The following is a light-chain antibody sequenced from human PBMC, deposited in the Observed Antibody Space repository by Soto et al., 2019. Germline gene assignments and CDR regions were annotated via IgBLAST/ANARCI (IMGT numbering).Light chain of an antibody. Sequence: EVVLTQSPDTLSLSPGERATLSCRTSQTVSNKYLTWYQQKPGQPPRLLTYGASSRATGVPDRLSGSGSGTDFTLTISRLEPEDFGMYYCQHYGASRWTFGQGTKVDIK. CDR3: QHYGASRWT. V-gene: IGKV3-20*01. CDR2: GAS. CDR1: QTVSNKY. J-gene: IGKJ1*01.